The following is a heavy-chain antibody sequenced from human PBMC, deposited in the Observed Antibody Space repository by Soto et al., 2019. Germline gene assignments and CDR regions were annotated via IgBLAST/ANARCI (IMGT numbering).Heavy chain of an antibody. Sequence: QVQLVQSGAEVKKPGASVKVSCKASGYTFTNYYIHWVRQAPGQGLEWMGMINPTGGSTSYAQKLQGXLXMXRYXSTSTVDMELRSLRSEDTAVYYCAINETNGYYLDCWGQGTLVTVSS. CDR2: INPTGGST. CDR1: GYTFTNYY. V-gene: IGHV1-46*04. CDR3: AINETNGYYLDC. D-gene: IGHD2-8*01. J-gene: IGHJ4*02.